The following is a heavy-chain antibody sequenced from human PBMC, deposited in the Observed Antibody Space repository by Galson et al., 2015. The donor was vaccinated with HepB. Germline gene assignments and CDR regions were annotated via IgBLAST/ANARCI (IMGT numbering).Heavy chain of an antibody. D-gene: IGHD2-21*02. CDR2: ISGSGGST. CDR3: ARGDRIINNWFDP. J-gene: IGHJ5*02. V-gene: IGHV3-23*01. CDR1: GFTFSSYA. Sequence: SLRLSCAASGFTFSSYAMSWVRQAPGKGLEWVSAISGSGGSTYYADSVKGRFTISRDNSKNTLYLQMNSLRAEDTAVYYCARGDRIINNWFDPWGQGTLVTVSS.